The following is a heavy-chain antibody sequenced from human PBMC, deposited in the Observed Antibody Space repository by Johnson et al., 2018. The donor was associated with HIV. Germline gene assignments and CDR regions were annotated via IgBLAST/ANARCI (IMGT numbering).Heavy chain of an antibody. CDR1: GFTFSSYG. Sequence: QVQLVESGGGVVQPGGSLRLSCAASGFTFSSYGMHWVRQAPGKGLEWVAFIRYDGSNKYYADSVKGRFTISRDNSKNTLYLQMNSLRAEDTAVYYCAKDSYSDSQFLDAFDIWGQGTVVTVSS. CDR3: AKDSYSDSQFLDAFDI. V-gene: IGHV3-30*02. D-gene: IGHD1-26*01. CDR2: IRYDGSNK. J-gene: IGHJ3*02.